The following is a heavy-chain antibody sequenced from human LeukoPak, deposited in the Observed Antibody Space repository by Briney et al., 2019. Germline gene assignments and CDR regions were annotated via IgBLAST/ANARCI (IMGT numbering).Heavy chain of an antibody. Sequence: PGGSLRLSCAASGFTFSSYEMNWVRQAPGKGLEWVSYISSSGSTIYYADSVKGRFTISRDNAKNLLYLQMNSLRAEDTAVYYCAREALNEYYYDSSGYYDPWGQGTLVTVSS. CDR2: ISSSGSTI. CDR1: GFTFSSYE. CDR3: AREALNEYYYDSSGYYDP. J-gene: IGHJ5*02. V-gene: IGHV3-48*03. D-gene: IGHD3-22*01.